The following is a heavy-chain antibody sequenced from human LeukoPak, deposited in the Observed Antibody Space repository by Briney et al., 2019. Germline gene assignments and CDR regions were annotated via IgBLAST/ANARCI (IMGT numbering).Heavy chain of an antibody. CDR2: ISGSGDTT. V-gene: IGHV3-23*01. CDR1: RFTFSGYA. D-gene: IGHD2-15*01. J-gene: IGHJ4*02. Sequence: GGSLRLSCAASRFTFSGYAMSWVRQAPGKGLEWVSTISGSGDTTFYADSVTGRFTISRDNSKNTLYLQMNSLRAEDTAVYYCAKGSSASCYSPVDYWGQGTLVTVSP. CDR3: AKGSSASCYSPVDY.